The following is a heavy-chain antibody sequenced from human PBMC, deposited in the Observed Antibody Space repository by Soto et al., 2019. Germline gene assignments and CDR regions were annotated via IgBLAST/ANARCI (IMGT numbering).Heavy chain of an antibody. CDR2: FESGGSI. J-gene: IGHJ4*02. CDR1: GFSVRTNY. Sequence: GGSLRLSCAASGFSVRTNYMTWVRQAPGKGLEWVSVFESGGSIYYAESVKGRFIISRDYAKNTGYLQMNSLRAEDTAVYYCARGELPLEFLDYWGQGTLVNVSS. CDR3: ARGELPLEFLDY. V-gene: IGHV3-53*01. D-gene: IGHD2-15*01.